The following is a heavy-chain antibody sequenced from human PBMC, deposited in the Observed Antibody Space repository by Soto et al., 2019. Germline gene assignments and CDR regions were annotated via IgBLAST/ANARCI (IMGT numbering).Heavy chain of an antibody. CDR3: AKWNSYIAARLKPYYYYGMDV. V-gene: IGHV3-23*01. J-gene: IGHJ6*02. CDR2: ISGSGGST. CDR1: GLTFSSYA. D-gene: IGHD6-6*01. Sequence: PGGSLRLSCAASGLTFSSYAMSWVRQAPGKGLEWVSAISGSGGSTYYADSVKGRFTISRDNSKNTLYLQMNSLRAEDTAVYYCAKWNSYIAARLKPYYYYGMDVWGQGTTVTVSS.